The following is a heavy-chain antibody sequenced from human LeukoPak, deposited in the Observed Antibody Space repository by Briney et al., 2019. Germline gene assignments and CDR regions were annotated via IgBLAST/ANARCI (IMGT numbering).Heavy chain of an antibody. CDR1: GGSVSAYY. Sequence: SETLSLTCTVFGGSVSAYYWNWIRQPPGKGLEWIGYIYRTGITSYNPSLKSRVNISIDTSKNQFSLNLNSVTAADTAVYYCARAPPDWGATNWFDPWGQGTLVTVSS. CDR2: IYRTGIT. D-gene: IGHD1-26*01. J-gene: IGHJ5*02. CDR3: ARAPPDWGATNWFDP. V-gene: IGHV4-59*02.